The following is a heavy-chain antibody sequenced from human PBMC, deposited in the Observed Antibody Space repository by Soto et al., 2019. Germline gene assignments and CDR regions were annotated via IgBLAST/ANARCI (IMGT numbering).Heavy chain of an antibody. D-gene: IGHD6-19*01. CDR2: INPDGTKR. CDR3: ARWESSGWYLGI. V-gene: IGHV3-7*03. CDR1: CGSITSYY. J-gene: IGHJ4*02. Sequence: ETLSLTCTVSCGSITSYYWSWVRQPPGKGLEWVASINPDGTKRFYVDSVQGRFTISRDDAKNSVFLQMISLRAEDTAVYYCARWESSGWYLGIWGQGTLVTVS.